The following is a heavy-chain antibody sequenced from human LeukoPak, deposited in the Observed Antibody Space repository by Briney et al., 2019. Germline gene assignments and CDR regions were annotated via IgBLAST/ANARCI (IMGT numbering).Heavy chain of an antibody. CDR1: GGSFSGYY. J-gene: IGHJ5*02. D-gene: IGHD2-15*01. CDR3: ARRYCSGGSCYSSGWFDP. V-gene: IGHV4-34*01. Sequence: SETLSLTCAVYGGSFSGYYWSWIHQPPGKGLEWIGEINHSGSTNYNPSLKSRVTISVDTSKNQFSLKLSSVTAADTAVYYCARRYCSGGSCYSSGWFDPWGQGTLVAVSS. CDR2: INHSGST.